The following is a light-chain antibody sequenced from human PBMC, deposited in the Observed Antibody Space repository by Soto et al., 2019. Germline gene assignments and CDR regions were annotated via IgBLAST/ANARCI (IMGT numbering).Light chain of an antibody. CDR1: QSLLHSNGYNY. CDR2: LGS. Sequence: DLVMTQSPLSLPVTPGEPASISCRSSQSLLHSNGYNYLDWYLQKPGQSPQLLIYLGSNRASGVPDRFSGSGSGTAFTLKISRVEAEDVGVYYCMQSLQTPWTFGQGTKVEIK. J-gene: IGKJ1*01. CDR3: MQSLQTPWT. V-gene: IGKV2-28*01.